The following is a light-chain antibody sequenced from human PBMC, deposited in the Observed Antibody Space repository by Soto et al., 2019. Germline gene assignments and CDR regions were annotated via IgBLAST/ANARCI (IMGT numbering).Light chain of an antibody. CDR1: QSFYSN. CDR2: GAS. CDR3: QQFSSYPLS. J-gene: IGKJ4*01. V-gene: IGKV3-15*01. Sequence: DIVLTQSAAALSVSPGERATLDCRASQSFYSNFVWYQLKPGQAPRLLIYGASTRATGIPARFSGSGSRTDFTLTISRLEPEDFAVYYCQQFSSYPLSFGGGTKVDI.